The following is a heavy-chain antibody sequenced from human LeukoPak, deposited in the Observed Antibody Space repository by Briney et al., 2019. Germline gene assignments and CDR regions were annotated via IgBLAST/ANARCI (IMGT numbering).Heavy chain of an antibody. J-gene: IGHJ1*01. D-gene: IGHD2-15*01. CDR1: GFTFSSYS. Sequence: PGGSLRLSCAASGFTFSSYSMNWVRQAPGKGLEWVSSISSSSSYIYYADSVKGRFTISRDNSKNTLYLQMNSLRAEDTAVYYCAKDPGYCSGGSCYSGYFQHWGQGTLVTVSS. CDR3: AKDPGYCSGGSCYSGYFQH. V-gene: IGHV3-21*01. CDR2: ISSSSSYI.